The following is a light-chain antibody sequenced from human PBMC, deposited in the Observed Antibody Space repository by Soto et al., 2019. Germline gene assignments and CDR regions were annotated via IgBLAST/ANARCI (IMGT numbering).Light chain of an antibody. V-gene: IGLV2-8*01. CDR2: EVT. CDR1: SSDVGDYNY. CDR3: SSYAGGNKM. Sequence: QSALTQPPSASGAPGQSVTISCTGISSDVGDYNYVSWYQQHPGKAPKLMIYEVTKRPPGVPDRFSGSKSGNTASLTVSGLQAEDEAGYYCSSYAGGNKMCGGGTKLTVL. J-gene: IGLJ3*02.